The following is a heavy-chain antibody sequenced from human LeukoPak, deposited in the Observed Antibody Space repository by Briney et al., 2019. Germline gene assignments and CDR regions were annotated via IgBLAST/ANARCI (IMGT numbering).Heavy chain of an antibody. CDR2: IRPSGDNT. J-gene: IGHJ4*02. CDR1: GFTFSSYD. Sequence: GGALRLSCAASGFTFSSYDMTWVRQAPGRGLEWVSSIRPSGDNTYYGDSVKGRFTISRDNSKNTLYLQVNSLRAEDTAVYYCARGGRSVFYYYDSSGYRPFDYWGQGTLVTVSS. D-gene: IGHD3-22*01. CDR3: ARGGRSVFYYYDSSGYRPFDY. V-gene: IGHV3-23*01.